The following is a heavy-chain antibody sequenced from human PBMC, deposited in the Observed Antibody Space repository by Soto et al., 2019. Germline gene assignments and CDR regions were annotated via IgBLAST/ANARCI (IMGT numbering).Heavy chain of an antibody. CDR3: DY. CDR2: SRDRGGFT. V-gene: IGHV3-23*01. CDR1: RFTFTNYS. D-gene: IGHD3-3*02. J-gene: IGHJ4*02. Sequence: GGSLRLSCAASRFTFTNYSMSWVRRAPWKGLEWISISRDRGGFTYYADSVKGRFTISRDNAKNTLYLQMNSLTADCNHLYYFDYWGQGTLVTVSS.